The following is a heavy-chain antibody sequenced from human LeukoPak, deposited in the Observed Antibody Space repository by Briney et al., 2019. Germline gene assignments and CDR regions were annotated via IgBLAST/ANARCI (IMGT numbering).Heavy chain of an antibody. CDR3: AGEIAGYNWNYAGYYYYMDV. Sequence: GGSLRLSCAASGFTFSSYWMHWVRQAPGKGLVWVSRINSDGSSTSYADSVKGRFTISRDNAKNTLYLQMNSLRAEDTAVYYCAGEIAGYNWNYAGYYYYMDVWGKGTTVTVSS. CDR2: INSDGSST. J-gene: IGHJ6*03. D-gene: IGHD1-7*01. CDR1: GFTFSSYW. V-gene: IGHV3-74*01.